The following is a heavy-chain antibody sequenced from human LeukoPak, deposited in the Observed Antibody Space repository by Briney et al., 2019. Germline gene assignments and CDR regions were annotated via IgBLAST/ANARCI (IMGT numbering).Heavy chain of an antibody. D-gene: IGHD3-22*01. CDR1: GFTFSSYA. V-gene: IGHV3-23*01. CDR3: SKTQYYYDSSGYYYTSPIY. J-gene: IGHJ4*02. CDR2: ISGSGGSA. Sequence: GGSLRLSCAASGFTFSSYAMSWVRQAPGKGLEWVSAISGSGGSAYYADSVKGRFTISRDNSKNTLYLQMNSLRAEDTAVYYCSKTQYYYDSSGYYYTSPIYWGQGTLVTVSS.